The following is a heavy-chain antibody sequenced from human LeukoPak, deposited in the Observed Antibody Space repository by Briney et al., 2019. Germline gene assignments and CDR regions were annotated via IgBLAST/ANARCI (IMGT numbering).Heavy chain of an antibody. Sequence: ASVKVSCKASGYTFTSYDINWVRQATGQGLEWMGWMNPNSGNTGHAQKFQGRVTMTRNTSISTAYMELSSLRSEDTAVYYCARVVSRYSSGWYSFGYWGQGTLVTVSS. J-gene: IGHJ4*02. CDR1: GYTFTSYD. CDR3: ARVVSRYSSGWYSFGY. D-gene: IGHD6-19*01. CDR2: MNPNSGNT. V-gene: IGHV1-8*01.